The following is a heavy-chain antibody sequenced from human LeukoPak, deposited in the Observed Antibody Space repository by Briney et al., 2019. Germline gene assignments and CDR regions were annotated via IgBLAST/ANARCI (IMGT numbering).Heavy chain of an antibody. CDR3: AAERRGSSPFDY. CDR2: IVVGSGNT. D-gene: IGHD2-2*01. CDR1: GFTFTSSA. Sequence: ASVKVSCKASGFTFTSSAVQWVRQARGQRLEWIGWIVVGSGNTNYAQKFQERVTITRDMSTSTAYMELSSLRSEDTAVYYCAAERRGSSPFDYWGQGTLVTVSS. V-gene: IGHV1-58*01. J-gene: IGHJ4*02.